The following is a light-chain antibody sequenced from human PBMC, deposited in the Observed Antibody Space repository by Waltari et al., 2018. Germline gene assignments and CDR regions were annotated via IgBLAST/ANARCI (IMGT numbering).Light chain of an antibody. CDR2: GST. CDR3: QSYDSDLRGV. V-gene: IGLV1-40*01. J-gene: IGLJ2*01. Sequence: QSVLTQPPSVSGAPGQRVTISCTGTSPNIGAGFDVPWYQQHSGTAPKLLIEGSTYRPSGVPDRFAGDKSGTSASLAITGLQAEDDAYYYCQSYDSDLRGVFGGGTKLTVL. CDR1: SPNIGAGFD.